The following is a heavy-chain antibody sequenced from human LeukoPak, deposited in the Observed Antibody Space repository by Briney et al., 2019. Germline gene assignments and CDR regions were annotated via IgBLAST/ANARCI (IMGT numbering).Heavy chain of an antibody. D-gene: IGHD1-26*01. CDR2: ILGDGSRA. J-gene: IGHJ4*02. CDR1: GCNFRIYA. Sequence: PGGSLRLSCAAAGCNFRIYAMSWGRLAPGGGLEWVSGILGDGSRAFYADSVKGRFTISKDYSKNTLYLHMNSLSADDTAIYYCAKDSIYADGKWDIDYWGQGTLVTVSS. V-gene: IGHV3-23*01. CDR3: AKDSIYADGKWDIDY.